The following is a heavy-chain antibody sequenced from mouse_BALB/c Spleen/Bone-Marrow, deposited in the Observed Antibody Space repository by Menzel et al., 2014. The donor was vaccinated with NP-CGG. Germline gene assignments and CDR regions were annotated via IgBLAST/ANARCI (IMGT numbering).Heavy chain of an antibody. V-gene: IGHV7-3*02. CDR1: GFTFTDYY. D-gene: IGHD2-12*01. Sequence: LVESGGGLVQPGGSLRLSCATSGFTFTDYYMSWVRQPPGKALEWLGFIRNKANGYTTEYSASVKGRFTISRDNSQSILYLQMNTLRAEDSATYYCARNYDGAMDYWGQGTSVTVSS. CDR2: IRNKANGYTT. CDR3: ARNYDGAMDY. J-gene: IGHJ4*01.